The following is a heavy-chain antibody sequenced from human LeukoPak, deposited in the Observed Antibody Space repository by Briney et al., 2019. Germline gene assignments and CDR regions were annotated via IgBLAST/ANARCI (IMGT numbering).Heavy chain of an antibody. Sequence: GGSLRLSCAASGFTFSSYAMHWVRQAPGKGLEWVAVISYDGSKKYYADSVKGRFTISRDNSKNTLYLQMNSLRAEDTAVYYCARVVLELRTAVTTGTDYWGQGTLVTVSS. CDR3: ARVVLELRTAVTTGTDY. V-gene: IGHV3-30*04. CDR1: GFTFSSYA. CDR2: ISYDGSKK. J-gene: IGHJ4*02. D-gene: IGHD4-17*01.